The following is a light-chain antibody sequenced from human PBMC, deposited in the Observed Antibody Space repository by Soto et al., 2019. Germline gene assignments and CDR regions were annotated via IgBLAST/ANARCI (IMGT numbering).Light chain of an antibody. CDR1: SSNIGSNT. CDR3: APWDDSLNGWV. CDR2: SND. V-gene: IGLV1-44*01. J-gene: IGLJ3*02. Sequence: QSVLPQPPSASGTPGQRVTISCSGSSSNIGSNTVNWYPQLPGTAPKLLIYSNDQRPSGVPDRFSGSKSGTSASLAISGLQSEDEADYYCAPWDDSLNGWVFGGGTKLTVL.